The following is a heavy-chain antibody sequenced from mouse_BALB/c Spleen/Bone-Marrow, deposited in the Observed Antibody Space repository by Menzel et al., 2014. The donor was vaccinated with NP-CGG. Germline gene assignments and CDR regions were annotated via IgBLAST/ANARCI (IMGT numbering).Heavy chain of an antibody. Sequence: VQLQQPGPDRVKPGASVKISCKASGYSFTGYYMHWVKQSHGKSLEGIGRVNPNNGGTSYNQKFKGKAILTVDKSSSTAYMELRSLTSEDSAVYYCARYLYGNYFDYWGQGTTLTVSS. CDR3: ARYLYGNYFDY. V-gene: IGHV1-26*01. CDR1: GYSFTGYY. D-gene: IGHD2-1*01. CDR2: VNPNNGGT. J-gene: IGHJ2*01.